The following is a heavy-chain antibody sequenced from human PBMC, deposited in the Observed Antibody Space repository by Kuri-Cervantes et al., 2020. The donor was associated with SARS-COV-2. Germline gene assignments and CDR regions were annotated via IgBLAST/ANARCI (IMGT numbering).Heavy chain of an antibody. J-gene: IGHJ4*02. Sequence: GSLRLSCTVSGYSISSGYYWGWIRQPPGKGLEWIGSIYHSGSTYYNPSLKSRVTISVDTSKNQFSLKLSSVTAADTAVYYCARVLAKVGGNVDYWGQGTLVTVSS. CDR3: ARVLAKVGGNVDY. CDR2: IYHSGST. CDR1: GYSISSGYY. D-gene: IGHD4-23*01. V-gene: IGHV4-38-2*02.